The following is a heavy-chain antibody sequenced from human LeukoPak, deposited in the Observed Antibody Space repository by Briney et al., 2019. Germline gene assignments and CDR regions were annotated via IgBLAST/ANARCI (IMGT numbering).Heavy chain of an antibody. J-gene: IGHJ4*02. D-gene: IGHD3-22*01. CDR3: ARGTLYYYDSSGYYYGY. V-gene: IGHV3-21*01. CDR1: GFTFSSYS. CDR2: ISSSSSYI. Sequence: PGGSLRLSCAASGFTFSSYSMNWGRQAPGKGLEWVSSISSSSSYIYYADLVKGRFTISRDSAKNSLYLQMNSLRAEDTAVYYCARGTLYYYDSSGYYYGYWGQGTLVTVSS.